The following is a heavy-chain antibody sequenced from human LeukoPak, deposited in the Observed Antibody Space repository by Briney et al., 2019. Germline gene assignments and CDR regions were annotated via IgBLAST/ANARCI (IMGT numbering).Heavy chain of an antibody. CDR2: ISGSGGST. V-gene: IGHV3-23*01. Sequence: GGSLRLSCAASGFTFSSYATSWVRQAPGKGLEWVSAISGSGGSTYYADSVKGRFTISRDNSKNTLYLQMNSLRAEDTAVYYCANLYRYSYGSPPLDYWGQGTLVTVYS. D-gene: IGHD5-18*01. CDR1: GFTFSSYA. CDR3: ANLYRYSYGSPPLDY. J-gene: IGHJ4*02.